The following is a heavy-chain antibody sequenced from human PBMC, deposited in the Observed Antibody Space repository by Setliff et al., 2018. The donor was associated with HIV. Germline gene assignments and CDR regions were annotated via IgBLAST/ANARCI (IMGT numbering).Heavy chain of an antibody. D-gene: IGHD3-10*01. CDR2: IYDSVSA. CDR1: GGSISSRGYY. CDR3: ARADSSGSGTSLPFDCFDI. Sequence: KTSETLSLTCTVSGGSISSRGYYWNWIRQHPEKGLEWIGYIYDSVSAYYNPALRSRVSISINTSKNEFSLNLNSVTAADTALYYCARADSSGSGTSLPFDCFDIWGQGTMVTVSS. V-gene: IGHV4-31*03. J-gene: IGHJ3*02.